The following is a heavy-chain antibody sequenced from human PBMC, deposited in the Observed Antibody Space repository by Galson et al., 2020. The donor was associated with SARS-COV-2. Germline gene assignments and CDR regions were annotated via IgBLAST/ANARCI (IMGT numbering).Heavy chain of an antibody. Sequence: GGSLRLSCSASGFSFNEYYMGWIRQAPGKGLEWVSYISNTGKTIYYADSVKGRFTISRDSTKNSLFLQMSGLRAEDTAFYYCARDIPASYTGRSSGLDYWGQGTLVTVSS. CDR2: ISNTGKTI. D-gene: IGHD2-2*01. J-gene: IGHJ4*02. V-gene: IGHV3-11*01. CDR1: GFSFNEYY. CDR3: ARDIPASYTGRSSGLDY.